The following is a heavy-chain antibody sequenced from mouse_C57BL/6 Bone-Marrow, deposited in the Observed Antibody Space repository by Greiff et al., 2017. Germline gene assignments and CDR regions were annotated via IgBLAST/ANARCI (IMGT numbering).Heavy chain of an antibody. CDR2: IYPTSGRT. D-gene: IGHD4-1*01. CDR3: ARSGPLGRSVDY. V-gene: IGHV1-55*01. Sequence: VQLQQPGAELVKPGASVKMSCKASGYTFTSYWITWVKQRPGQGLEWIGDIYPTSGRTNYNEKFKSKAILTVDTSSNTAYMQLSSLTSEASAVFYCARSGPLGRSVDYWGQGTTLTVSS. CDR1: GYTFTSYW. J-gene: IGHJ2*01.